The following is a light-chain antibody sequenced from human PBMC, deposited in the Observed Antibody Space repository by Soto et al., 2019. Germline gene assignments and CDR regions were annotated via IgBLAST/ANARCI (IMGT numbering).Light chain of an antibody. CDR3: SSYTRSNNYV. V-gene: IGLV2-14*01. Sequence: QSALTQPTSVSGSPGQSITISCTGTSSDVGGYNYVSWYRQHPGKAPKFMIYEVSNRPSGVSNRFSGSKSGNTASLTISGLQAEDEADYYCSSYTRSNNYVFGNGTKVTV. CDR2: EVS. J-gene: IGLJ1*01. CDR1: SSDVGGYNY.